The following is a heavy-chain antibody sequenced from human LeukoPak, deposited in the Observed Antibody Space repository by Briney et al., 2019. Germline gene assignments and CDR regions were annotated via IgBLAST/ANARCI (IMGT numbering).Heavy chain of an antibody. CDR2: IYTSGST. CDR3: ARGRVSSSTWYSTYYYYFYMDV. Sequence: PSETLSLTCTVSGGSISSYYWSWIRQPAGKGLEWIGRIYTSGSTNYNPSLKSRVTMSVDTSKNHFSLELSSATAADTAVYFCARGRVSSSTWYSTYYYYFYMDVWGKGTTVTVSS. V-gene: IGHV4-4*07. CDR1: GGSISSYY. J-gene: IGHJ6*03. D-gene: IGHD6-13*01.